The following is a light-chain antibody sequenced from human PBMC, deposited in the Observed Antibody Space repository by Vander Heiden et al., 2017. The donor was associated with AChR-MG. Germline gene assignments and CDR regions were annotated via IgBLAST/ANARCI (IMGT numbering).Light chain of an antibody. J-gene: IGLJ2*01. CDR1: NVGSKS. Sequence: SYVLTPPPSVSVAPGPTARITCGGNNVGSKSVHWDQQKPGQAPVLVVYDDSDRPSGIPERFSGSNSGNTATLTISRVEAGDEADYYCQVWDSSSDHPVFGGGTKLTVL. CDR2: DDS. V-gene: IGLV3-21*02. CDR3: QVWDSSSDHPV.